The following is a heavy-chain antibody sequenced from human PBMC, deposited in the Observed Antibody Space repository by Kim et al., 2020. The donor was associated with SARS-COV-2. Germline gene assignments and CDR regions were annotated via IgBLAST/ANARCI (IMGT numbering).Heavy chain of an antibody. D-gene: IGHD3-10*01. Sequence: GGSLRLSCAASGFNVRSNYMGWVRQAPGKGLEWVSIFYSGGSTYYTDSVKGRFTISRHNSKNTLYLQMNNLRVEDTAVYYCASQYHYGSGSHHAHGMEV. V-gene: IGHV3-53*04. CDR1: GFNVRSNY. CDR2: FYSGGST. J-gene: IGHJ6*01. CDR3: ASQYHYGSGSHHAHGMEV.